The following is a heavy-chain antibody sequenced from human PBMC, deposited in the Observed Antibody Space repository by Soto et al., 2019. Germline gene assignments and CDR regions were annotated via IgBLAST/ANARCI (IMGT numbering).Heavy chain of an antibody. V-gene: IGHV4-31*03. CDR2: IYYSGST. D-gene: IGHD3-16*01. Sequence: SETLSLTCTVSGGSISSGGYYWSWIRQHPGKGLEWIGYIYYSGSTYYNPSLKSRVTISVDTSKNQFSLKLSSVTAADTAVYYCARATLIITFGGVIAGYNWFDPWGQGTLVNVSS. CDR1: GGSISSGGYY. J-gene: IGHJ5*02. CDR3: ARATLIITFGGVIAGYNWFDP.